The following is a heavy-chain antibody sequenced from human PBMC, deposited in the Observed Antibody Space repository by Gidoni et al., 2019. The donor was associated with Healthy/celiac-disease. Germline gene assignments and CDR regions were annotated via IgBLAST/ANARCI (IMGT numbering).Heavy chain of an antibody. D-gene: IGHD3-10*01. V-gene: IGHV4-31*03. J-gene: IGHJ6*02. Sequence: QVQLQESGPGLVKPSQTLSLACTVSGGSISRGGYYWSWIRQHPGKGLEWIGYIYYSGSTYYNPSLKSRVTISVDTSKNQFSLKLSSVTAADTAVYYCARELWPPGYYYGMDVWGQGTTVTVSS. CDR3: ARELWPPGYYYGMDV. CDR1: GGSISRGGYY. CDR2: IYYSGST.